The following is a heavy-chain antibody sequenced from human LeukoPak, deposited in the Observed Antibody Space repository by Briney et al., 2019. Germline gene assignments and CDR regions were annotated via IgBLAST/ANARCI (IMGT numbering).Heavy chain of an antibody. D-gene: IGHD6-6*01. V-gene: IGHV4-59*08. J-gene: IGHJ5*02. CDR1: GGSISSYY. CDR2: IYYSGST. CDR3: ASTSIAARGPNWFDP. Sequence: SETLSLTCTVSGGSISSYYWSWIRQPPGKGLEWIGYIYYSGSTNYNPSLKSRVTLSVDTSKNQFSLKLSSVTAADTAVYYCASTSIAARGPNWFDPWGQGTLVTVSS.